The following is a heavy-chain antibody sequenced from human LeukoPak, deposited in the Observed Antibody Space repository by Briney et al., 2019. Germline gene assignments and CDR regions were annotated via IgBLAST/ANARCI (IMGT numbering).Heavy chain of an antibody. CDR2: IIPIFGTA. J-gene: IGHJ6*03. CDR1: GGTFSSYA. D-gene: IGHD2-2*01. V-gene: IGHV1-69*01. Sequence: SVKVSCKASGGTFSSYAISWVRQAPGQGLEWMGGIIPIFGTANYAQKFQGRVTITADESTSTAYMELSSLRSEDTAVYYCARDNDGSTNRPYYYYYMDVWGKGTTVTDSS. CDR3: ARDNDGSTNRPYYYYYMDV.